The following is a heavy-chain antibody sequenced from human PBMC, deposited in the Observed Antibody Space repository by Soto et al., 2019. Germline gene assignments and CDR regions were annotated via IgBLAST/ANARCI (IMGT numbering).Heavy chain of an antibody. Sequence: QVQLQESGPGLVKPSQTLSLTCTVSGGSISIGGYYWSWIRQHPGKGLEWIGYIYYNGSTYYNPSLKSRFTISVDTSKNLFSLNLSSVIAADTAVYYCARGWGSSSYYKPFDIWGQGTMVTVSS. CDR1: GGSISIGGYY. V-gene: IGHV4-31*03. J-gene: IGHJ3*02. D-gene: IGHD2-2*02. CDR2: IYYNGST. CDR3: ARGWGSSSYYKPFDI.